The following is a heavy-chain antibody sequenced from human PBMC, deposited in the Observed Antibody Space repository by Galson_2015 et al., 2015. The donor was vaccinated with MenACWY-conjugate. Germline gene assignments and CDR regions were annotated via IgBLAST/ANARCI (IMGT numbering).Heavy chain of an antibody. CDR2: ISGVIGTT. Sequence: SLRLSCAASGFTFSTYAISWVRRAPGKGLEWVSTISGVIGTTYQADSVKGRFTISRDDSKNTLYLQMNNLRAEDTALYICAKADKQTCYGATCYYFDSWGQGTLFTVSS. CDR3: AKADKQTCYGATCYYFDS. CDR1: GFTFSTYA. D-gene: IGHD4/OR15-4a*01. J-gene: IGHJ4*02. V-gene: IGHV3-23*01.